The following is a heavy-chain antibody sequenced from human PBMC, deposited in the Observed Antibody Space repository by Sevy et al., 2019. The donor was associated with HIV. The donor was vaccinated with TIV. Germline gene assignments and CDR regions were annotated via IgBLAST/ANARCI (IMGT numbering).Heavy chain of an antibody. J-gene: IGHJ6*02. Sequence: SETLSLTCAISGDSVSSYRASWNWIRQSPSRGLEWLGRTYYRSKWFNDYATSVKSRITINADKSKNQFSLQLKSVTPEDTAVYYCAERTNDVYYYGMDVWAQGTTVTVSS. CDR1: GDSVSSYRAS. V-gene: IGHV6-1*01. CDR2: TYYRSKWFN. CDR3: AERTNDVYYYGMDV.